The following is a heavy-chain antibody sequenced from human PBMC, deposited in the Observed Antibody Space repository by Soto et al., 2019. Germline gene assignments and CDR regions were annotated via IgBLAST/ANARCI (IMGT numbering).Heavy chain of an antibody. V-gene: IGHV3-33*08. D-gene: IGHD5-12*01. CDR3: ARELGYSGYDYGFDY. Sequence: GGSLRLSCAAPGFTFSSYGMHWVRQAPGKGLEWVAVIWYDGSNKYYADSVKGRFTISRDNSKNTLYLQMNSLRAEDTAVYYCARELGYSGYDYGFDYWGQGTLVTVSS. J-gene: IGHJ4*02. CDR1: GFTFSSYG. CDR2: IWYDGSNK.